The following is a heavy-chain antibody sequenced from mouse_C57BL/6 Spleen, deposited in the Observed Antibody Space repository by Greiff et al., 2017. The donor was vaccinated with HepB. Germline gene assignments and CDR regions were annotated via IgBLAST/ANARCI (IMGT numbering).Heavy chain of an antibody. V-gene: IGHV5-17*01. CDR1: GFTFSDYG. CDR3: ARDSNFPAWFAY. CDR2: ISSGSSTI. Sequence: EVQWVESGGGLVKPGGSLKLSCAASGFTFSDYGMHWVRQAPEKGLEWVAYISSGSSTIYYADTVKGRFTISRDNAKNTLFLQMTSLRSEDTAMYYCARDSNFPAWFAYWGQGTLVTVSA. J-gene: IGHJ3*01. D-gene: IGHD2-5*01.